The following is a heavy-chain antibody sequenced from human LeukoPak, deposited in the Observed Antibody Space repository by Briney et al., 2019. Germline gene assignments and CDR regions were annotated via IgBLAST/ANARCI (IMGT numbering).Heavy chain of an antibody. CDR1: GFTLNSYW. V-gene: IGHV3-7*03. CDR3: TRDNPFGGY. J-gene: IGHJ4*02. D-gene: IGHD2-15*01. CDR2: IKQDGSEK. Sequence: GGSLRLSCAASGFTLNSYWMTWVRQAPGKGLEWVANIKQDGSEKYYVDSVKGRFTISRDNAKNSLYLQMNSLRAEDTAVYYCTRDNPFGGYWGQGTLVTVSS.